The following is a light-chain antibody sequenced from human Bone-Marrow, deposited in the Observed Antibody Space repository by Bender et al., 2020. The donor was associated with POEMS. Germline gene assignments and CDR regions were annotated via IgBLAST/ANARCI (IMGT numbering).Light chain of an antibody. CDR2: DAT. Sequence: QSALSQPRSVSGSPGQSVTISCTGTRNDIGSYNYVSWYQQPPGQAPKLLIHDATQRPSGVPNRFSGSKSGETASLTISGLQADDEGDYYCCSFAGTHTIFGGGTKLTV. CDR3: CSFAGTHTI. CDR1: RNDIGSYNY. J-gene: IGLJ2*01. V-gene: IGLV2-11*01.